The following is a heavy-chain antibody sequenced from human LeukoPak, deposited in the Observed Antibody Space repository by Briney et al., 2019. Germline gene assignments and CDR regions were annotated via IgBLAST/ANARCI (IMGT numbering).Heavy chain of an antibody. CDR3: ASSGPPSYWYFDL. CDR2: IIPVLGTA. J-gene: IGHJ2*01. Sequence: ASVKVSCKASGGTFSSYAISWVRQAPGQGLEWMGGIIPVLGTANYAQKFQGRVTITTDESTSTAYMELSSLRSEDTAVYYCASSGPPSYWYFDLWGRGTLVTVSS. CDR1: GGTFSSYA. V-gene: IGHV1-69*05.